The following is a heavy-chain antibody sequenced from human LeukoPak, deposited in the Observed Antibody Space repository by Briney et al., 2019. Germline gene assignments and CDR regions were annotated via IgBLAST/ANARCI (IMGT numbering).Heavy chain of an antibody. CDR1: GFTFSSYW. Sequence: PGGSLRLSCAASGFTFSSYWMSWVRQAPGKGLEWVANIKQDGSEKYYVDSVKGRFTISRDNAKNSLYLQMNSLRAEDTAVYHCARDRVDTAMGYYYYGMDVWGQGTTVTVSS. V-gene: IGHV3-7*01. J-gene: IGHJ6*02. CDR2: IKQDGSEK. D-gene: IGHD5-18*01. CDR3: ARDRVDTAMGYYYYGMDV.